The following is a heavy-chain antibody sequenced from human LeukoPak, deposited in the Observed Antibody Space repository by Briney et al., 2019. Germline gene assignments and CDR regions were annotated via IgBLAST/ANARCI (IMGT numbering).Heavy chain of an antibody. J-gene: IGHJ4*02. CDR3: ARLNRAAAGDY. Sequence: SETLSLTCTVSDGSMSSYYWSCIRQPPGEGLEWSGSIYHSGSTYYNPSLKSRVTISVDTSKNQFSLKLSSVTAADTAVYYCARLNRAAAGDYWGQGTLVTVSS. CDR2: IYHSGST. D-gene: IGHD6-13*01. V-gene: IGHV4-59*05. CDR1: DGSMSSYY.